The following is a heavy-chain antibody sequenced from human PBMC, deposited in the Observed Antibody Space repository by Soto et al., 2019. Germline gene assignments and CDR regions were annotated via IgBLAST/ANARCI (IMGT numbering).Heavy chain of an antibody. V-gene: IGHV4-4*07. CDR3: ARDMVRGVIDYFDY. J-gene: IGHJ4*02. Sequence: PSETLSLTCTVSGGSISSYDWSWIRQPAGKGLEWIGRIYTSGSTNYNPSLKSRVPMSVDTSKNQFSLKLSSVTAADTAVYYCARDMVRGVIDYFDYWGQGTLVTVSS. CDR2: IYTSGST. D-gene: IGHD3-10*01. CDR1: GGSISSYD.